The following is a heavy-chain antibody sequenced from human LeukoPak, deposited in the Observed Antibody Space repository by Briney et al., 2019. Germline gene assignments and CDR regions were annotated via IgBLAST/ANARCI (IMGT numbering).Heavy chain of an antibody. V-gene: IGHV4-34*01. CDR2: INHSGST. CDR3: ARAPRGYGYGYRYGSGSFDY. CDR1: GGSFSGYY. J-gene: IGHJ4*02. D-gene: IGHD5-18*01. Sequence: SETLSLTCAVYGGSFSGYYWSWIRQPPGKGLEWIGEINHSGSTNYNPSLKSRVTISVDTSKNQFSLKLSSVTAADTAVYYCARAPRGYGYGYRYGSGSFDYWGQGTLVTVSS.